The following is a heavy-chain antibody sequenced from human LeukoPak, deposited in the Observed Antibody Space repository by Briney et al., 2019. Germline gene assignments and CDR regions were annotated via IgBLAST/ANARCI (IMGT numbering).Heavy chain of an antibody. D-gene: IGHD3-16*02. CDR1: GITFRNYW. J-gene: IGHJ4*02. V-gene: IGHV3-7*01. CDR3: AREKTYYDYVWGSYRSYYFDY. Sequence: GGSLRLSCAASGITFRNYWMSWVRQAPGKGLEWVANIKQDGSEKYYMDSVKGRFTISRDNAKNSLYLQMNSLRAEDTAVYYCAREKTYYDYVWGSYRSYYFDYWGQGTPVTVSS. CDR2: IKQDGSEK.